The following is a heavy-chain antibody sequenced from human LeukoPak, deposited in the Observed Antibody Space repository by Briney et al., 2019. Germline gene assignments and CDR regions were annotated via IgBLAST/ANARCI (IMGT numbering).Heavy chain of an antibody. CDR3: ARAGRIDY. CDR2: IYHSGST. Sequence: SETLSLTCAVHGGSFSGYYWTWIRQPPGKGLEWIGYIYHSGSTYYNPSLKSRVTISVDRSKNQFSLKLSSVTAADTAVYYCARAGRIDYWGQGTLVTVSS. CDR1: GGSFSGYY. V-gene: IGHV4-34*01. J-gene: IGHJ4*02.